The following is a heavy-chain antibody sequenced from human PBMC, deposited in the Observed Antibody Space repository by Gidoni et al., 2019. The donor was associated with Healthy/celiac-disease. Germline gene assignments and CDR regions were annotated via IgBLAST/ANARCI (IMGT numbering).Heavy chain of an antibody. CDR3: ARGLHDPYEPKNNWFDP. J-gene: IGHJ5*02. CDR1: GGSLSSGDYY. Sequence: QVQLQESGPGLVKPSQTLSLTCTVSGGSLSSGDYYWSWIRQPPGKGLEWIGYIYYSGSTYYNPSLKSRVTISVDTSKNQFSLKLSSVTAADTAVYYCARGLHDPYEPKNNWFDPWGQGTLVTVSS. CDR2: IYYSGST. V-gene: IGHV4-30-4*01. D-gene: IGHD3-3*01.